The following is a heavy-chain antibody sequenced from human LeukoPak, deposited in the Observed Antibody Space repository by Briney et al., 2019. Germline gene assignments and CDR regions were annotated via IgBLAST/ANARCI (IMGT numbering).Heavy chain of an antibody. CDR2: INPDSGGA. D-gene: IGHD2-2*01. CDR3: ARGYCRSTSCHEPPLYGMDV. J-gene: IGHJ6*02. CDR1: GYTFTGYY. V-gene: IGHV1-2*02. Sequence: ASVKVSCKASGYTFTGYYLHWVRQAPGQGLEWMGWINPDSGGANYAQKFQGRVTMTRDTSISTAYMELSSLRSDDTAVYYCARGYCRSTSCHEPPLYGMDVWGQGTTVTVS.